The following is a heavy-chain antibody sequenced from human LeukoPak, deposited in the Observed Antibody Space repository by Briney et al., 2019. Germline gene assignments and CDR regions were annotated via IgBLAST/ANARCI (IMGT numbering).Heavy chain of an antibody. CDR1: GFTFSSYA. CDR2: ISGSGGST. Sequence: PGGSLRLSCAASGFTFSSYAMSWVRQAPGKGLEWVSAISGSGGSTYYADSVKGRFTISRDNSKNTLYLQMNSLRAEDTAVYYCAKDERPYYGGNSGARFGYWGRGTLVTVSS. J-gene: IGHJ5*01. D-gene: IGHD4-23*01. CDR3: AKDERPYYGGNSGARFGY. V-gene: IGHV3-23*01.